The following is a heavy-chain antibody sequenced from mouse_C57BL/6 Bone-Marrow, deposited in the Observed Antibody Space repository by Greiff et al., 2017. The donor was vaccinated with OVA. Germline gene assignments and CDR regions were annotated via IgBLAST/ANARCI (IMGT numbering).Heavy chain of an antibody. D-gene: IGHD4-1*01. V-gene: IGHV1-61*01. J-gene: IGHJ3*01. CDR1: GYTFTSYW. CDR2: IYPSDSET. CDR3: LTGTEAWFAY. Sequence: VQLQQPGAELVRPGSSVKLSCKASGYTFTSYWMDWVKQRPGQGLEWIGNIYPSDSETHYNQKFKDKATLTVDKSSSTAYMQLSSLTSADSAVYYCLTGTEAWFAYWGQGTLVTVSA.